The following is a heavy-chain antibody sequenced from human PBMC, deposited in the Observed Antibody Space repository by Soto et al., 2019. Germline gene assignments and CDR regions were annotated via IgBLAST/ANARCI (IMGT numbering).Heavy chain of an antibody. CDR2: IRYSGST. V-gene: IGHV4-59*01. J-gene: IGHJ5*02. D-gene: IGHD6-19*01. CDR3: ARVPAVASTIPSLWFDP. Sequence: PWETLSLTCNVSGGSISRYYWSWIRQPPGKGLEWIGYIRYSGSTKYNPALKSRVTISVDTSKNQFSLKLTSVTAADTAVYFCARVPAVASTIPSLWFDPWGQGTLVTVSS. CDR1: GGSISRYY.